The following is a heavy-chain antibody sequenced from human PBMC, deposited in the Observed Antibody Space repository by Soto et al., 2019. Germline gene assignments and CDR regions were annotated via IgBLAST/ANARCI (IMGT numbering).Heavy chain of an antibody. CDR3: ARGVGFFTARARNYYYYMDV. CDR2: IYHSGTT. Sequence: PSETLSLTCTVSGGSIGSSAFYWGWIRQPPGKGLEWIGSIYHSGTTYYNPSLTSRVSISVDTSKNQFSLKLSSVTAADTAVYYCARGVGFFTARARNYYYYMDVWGKGTTVTVSS. D-gene: IGHD2-21*02. J-gene: IGHJ6*03. V-gene: IGHV4-39*07. CDR1: GGSIGSSAFY.